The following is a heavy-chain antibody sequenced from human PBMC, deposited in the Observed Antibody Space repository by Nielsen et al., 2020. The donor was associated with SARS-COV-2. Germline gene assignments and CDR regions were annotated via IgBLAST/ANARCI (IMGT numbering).Heavy chain of an antibody. D-gene: IGHD7-27*01. J-gene: IGHJ6*02. CDR1: GFTVSSNY. Sequence: ETLSLTCAATGFTVSSNYMSWVRQAAGKGLDWVSVIYTDGSTSHADSVKGRFTISRDNSKNTLYLQMNSLRAEDTAVYYCARDNWGRMDVWGQGTTVTVSS. V-gene: IGHV3-66*01. CDR2: IYTDGST. CDR3: ARDNWGRMDV.